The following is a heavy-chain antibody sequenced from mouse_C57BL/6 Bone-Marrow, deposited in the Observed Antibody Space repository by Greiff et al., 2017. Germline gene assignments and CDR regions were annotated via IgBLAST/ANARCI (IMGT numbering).Heavy chain of an antibody. CDR3: LYDGFFSPG. CDR1: GYTFTSYW. V-gene: IGHV1-52*01. D-gene: IGHD2-3*01. Sequence: QVQLQQPGAELVRPGSSVKLSCKASGYTFTSYWMHWVKQRPIQGLEWIGNIDPSDSETHYNQKFKDKSTLTVDKSSSTAYMQLSSLTSEDSAVYYCLYDGFFSPGWGQGTTLTVSS. J-gene: IGHJ2*01. CDR2: IDPSDSET.